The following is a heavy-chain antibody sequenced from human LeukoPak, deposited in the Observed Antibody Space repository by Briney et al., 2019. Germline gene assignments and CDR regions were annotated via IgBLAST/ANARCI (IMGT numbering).Heavy chain of an antibody. CDR3: ARGEWELLSWFDP. CDR1: GYTFTGYY. Sequence: ASVKVSCKASGYTFTGYYMHWVRQAPGQGLEWMGWINPNSGGKNYAQKFQGRGTMTRDTSISTAYMELSRLRSDDTAVYHCARGEWELLSWFDPWGQGTLVTVSS. CDR2: INPNSGGK. D-gene: IGHD1-26*01. V-gene: IGHV1-2*02. J-gene: IGHJ5*02.